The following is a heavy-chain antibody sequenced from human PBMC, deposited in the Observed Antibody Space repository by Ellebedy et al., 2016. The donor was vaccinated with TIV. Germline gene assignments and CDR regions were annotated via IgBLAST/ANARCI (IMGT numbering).Heavy chain of an antibody. D-gene: IGHD4-17*01. V-gene: IGHV3-30-3*01. CDR1: GFTFSNYA. J-gene: IGHJ6*02. Sequence: GESLKISCAASGFTFSNYAMHWVRQAPGKGLEWVALISYDGANKYYADSVKGRFTVSRDNSENTVYLQMKSLRPEDTAAYFCVRDSRVTTSYYYYGLDVWGQGTTVTVSS. CDR2: ISYDGANK. CDR3: VRDSRVTTSYYYYGLDV.